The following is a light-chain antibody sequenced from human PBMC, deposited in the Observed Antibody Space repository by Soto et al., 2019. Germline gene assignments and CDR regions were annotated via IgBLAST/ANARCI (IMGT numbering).Light chain of an antibody. CDR2: DAS. CDR1: ESVGKY. V-gene: IGKV3-11*01. CDR3: QLRSAWPLT. J-gene: IGKJ4*01. Sequence: EIVLTQSPTTLPSSSGERVTLSCRASESVGKYVAWYQQKPGQAPRLLIYDASNRITGISGRFSGSGSGTDFTLTISSLQPEDFAGYYCQLRSAWPLTFGGGPKVEIK.